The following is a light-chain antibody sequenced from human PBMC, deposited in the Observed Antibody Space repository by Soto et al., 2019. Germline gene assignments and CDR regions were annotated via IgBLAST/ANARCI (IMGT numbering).Light chain of an antibody. V-gene: IGKV1-5*03. J-gene: IGKJ1*01. CDR2: KAS. CDR1: QSITSW. CDR3: QHYNTYWT. Sequence: DIQMTQSPSTLSSSVGDRVTITCRASQSITSWLAWYQQKPGTAPKLLIYKASILESGVPSRFSGSGSGTDFTITISSLQPDDFATYYCQHYNTYWTFGQGTKVEIK.